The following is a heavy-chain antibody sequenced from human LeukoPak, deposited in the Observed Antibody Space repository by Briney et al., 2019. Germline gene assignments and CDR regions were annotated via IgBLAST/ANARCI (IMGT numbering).Heavy chain of an antibody. V-gene: IGHV1-2*02. CDR1: GYTFTNCH. J-gene: IGHJ4*02. D-gene: IGHD6-13*01. CDR3: ARGRRAAAGKNAFDY. CDR2: INPNSGGT. Sequence: ASVKVSCKTSGYTFTNCHMHWVRQAPGQGLEWMGWINPNSGGTNYAQKFQGRVTMTRDTSISTAYMELSRLRSDDTAVYYCARGRRAAAGKNAFDYWGQGTLVTVSS.